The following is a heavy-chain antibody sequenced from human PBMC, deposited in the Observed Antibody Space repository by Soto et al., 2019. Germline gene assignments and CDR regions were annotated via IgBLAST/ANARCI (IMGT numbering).Heavy chain of an antibody. Sequence: PSETLSLTCAVYGGSFSCYYWSWIRQPPGKGLEWIGEINHSGSTNYNPSLKSRVTISVDTSKNQFSLKLSSVTAADTAVYYCARGFPYYYGMDVWGQGTTVTVSS. CDR1: GGSFSCYY. V-gene: IGHV4-34*01. J-gene: IGHJ6*02. CDR2: INHSGST. CDR3: ARGFPYYYGMDV.